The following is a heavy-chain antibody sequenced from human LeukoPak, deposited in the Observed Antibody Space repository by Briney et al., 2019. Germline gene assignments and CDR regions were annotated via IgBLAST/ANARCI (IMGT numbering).Heavy chain of an antibody. CDR2: ISYDGSNK. Sequence: PGGPLRLSCAASGFTFSSYGMHWVRQAPGKGLERVAVISYDGSNKYYADSVKGRFTISRDNSKNTLYLQMNSLRAEDTAVYYFSKQPEPGLRYLDYWGQGTLVTVSS. J-gene: IGHJ4*02. D-gene: IGHD3-9*01. V-gene: IGHV3-30*18. CDR3: SKQPEPGLRYLDY. CDR1: GFTFSSYG.